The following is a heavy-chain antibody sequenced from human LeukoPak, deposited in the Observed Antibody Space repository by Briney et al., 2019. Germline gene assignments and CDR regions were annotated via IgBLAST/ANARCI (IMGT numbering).Heavy chain of an antibody. CDR3: ARERDDSSGYYYYYYGMDV. CDR1: GGTFSSYA. J-gene: IGHJ6*02. CDR2: IIPILGIA. V-gene: IGHV1-69*04. Sequence: ASVKVSCKASGGTFSSYAISWVRQAPGQGLEWMGRIIPILGIANYAQKFQGRVTITADKSTSTAYMELSSLRSEDTAVYYCARERDDSSGYYYYYYGMDVWGQGTTVTVSS. D-gene: IGHD3-22*01.